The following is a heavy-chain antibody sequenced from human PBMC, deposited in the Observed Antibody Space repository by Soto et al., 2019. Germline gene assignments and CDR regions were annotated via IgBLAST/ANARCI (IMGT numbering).Heavy chain of an antibody. CDR1: GGSISSGDYY. V-gene: IGHV4-30-4*02. CDR3: ARVSVDTANRYYYYGMDV. J-gene: IGHJ6*02. D-gene: IGHD5-18*01. CDR2: IHYSGST. Sequence: SETLSLTCTVSGGSISSGDYYWSWIRQPPGEGLEWIGYIHYSGSTYYNPSLNSRLTISVDTSRNQFSLRAEDTAVYYCARVSVDTANRYYYYGMDVLGQGTTVTVSS.